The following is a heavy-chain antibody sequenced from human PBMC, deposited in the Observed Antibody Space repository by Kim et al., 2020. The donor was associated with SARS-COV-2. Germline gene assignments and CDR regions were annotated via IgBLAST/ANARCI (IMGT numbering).Heavy chain of an antibody. Sequence: YAQKFQGRVTITADESTSTAYMDLSSLRSEDTAVYYCARTPRVWGDAFDIWGQGTMVTVSS. V-gene: IGHV1-69*01. J-gene: IGHJ3*02. CDR3: ARTPRVWGDAFDI. D-gene: IGHD3-16*01.